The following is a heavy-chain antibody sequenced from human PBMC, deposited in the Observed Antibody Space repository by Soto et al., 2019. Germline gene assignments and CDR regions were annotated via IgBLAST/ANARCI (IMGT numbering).Heavy chain of an antibody. CDR2: IYYSGST. V-gene: IGHV4-59*01. D-gene: IGHD1-7*01. J-gene: IGHJ4*02. Sequence: SETLSLTCTVSSGSISSYYWSWIRQPPGKGLEWIGYIYYSGSTNYNPSLKSRVTISVDTSKNQFSLKLSSVTAADTAVYYCARGTTGTTSNFLDYWGQGTLVTVSS. CDR3: ARGTTGTTSNFLDY. CDR1: SGSISSYY.